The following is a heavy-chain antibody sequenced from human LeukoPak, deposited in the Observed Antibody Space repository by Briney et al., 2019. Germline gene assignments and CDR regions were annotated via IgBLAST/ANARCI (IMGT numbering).Heavy chain of an antibody. V-gene: IGHV3-48*03. CDR2: ISSSGSTI. D-gene: IGHD1-26*01. CDR3: AREEVGAIDY. Sequence: GESLRLPCAASGFTFSSYEMNWVRQAPGKGLEWVSYISSSGSTIYYADSVKGRFTISRDNAKNSLYLQMNSLRAEDTAVYYCAREEVGAIDYWGQGTLVTVSS. J-gene: IGHJ4*02. CDR1: GFTFSSYE.